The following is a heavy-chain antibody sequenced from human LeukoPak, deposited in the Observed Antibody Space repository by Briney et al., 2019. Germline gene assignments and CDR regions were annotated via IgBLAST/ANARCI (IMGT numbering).Heavy chain of an antibody. CDR1: GGSISSSSYY. D-gene: IGHD3-10*01. Sequence: PSETLSLTCTVSGGSISSSSYYWSWIRQPPGKGLEWIGEINHSGSTNYNPSLKSRVTISVDTSKNQFSLKLSSVTAADTAVYYCARRPGRRLWFGESSRIYYFDYWGQGTLVTVSS. CDR3: ARRPGRRLWFGESSRIYYFDY. J-gene: IGHJ4*02. V-gene: IGHV4-39*07. CDR2: INHSGST.